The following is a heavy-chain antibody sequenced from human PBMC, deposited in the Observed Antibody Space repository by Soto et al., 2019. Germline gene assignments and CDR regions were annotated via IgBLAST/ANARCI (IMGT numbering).Heavy chain of an antibody. V-gene: IGHV4-59*01. D-gene: IGHD2-21*02. CDR3: ARDRVGTGWFDP. CDR1: GGSISSYY. Sequence: QVQLQESGPGLVKPSETLSLTCTVSGGSISSYYWSWIRQPPGKGLEWIGYIYYSGSTNYNPSLKSRVTISVDTSKNQFSLKLSSVTAADTAVYYCARDRVGTGWFDPWGQGTLVTVSS. CDR2: IYYSGST. J-gene: IGHJ5*02.